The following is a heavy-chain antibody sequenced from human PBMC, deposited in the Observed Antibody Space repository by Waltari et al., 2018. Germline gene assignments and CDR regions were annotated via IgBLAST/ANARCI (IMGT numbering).Heavy chain of an antibody. V-gene: IGHV5-51*01. Sequence: EVQLVQSGAEVKRPGESLKSSCKTSGYSFTNHWINWVRQMPGKGLEWMGAIDPSDSDIRYSPSFQGQVTMSADKSINTAYLHWRSLKASDTATYYCVKALEYSNPYYFDYWGQGVLVTVSS. CDR1: GYSFTNHW. J-gene: IGHJ4*02. CDR3: VKALEYSNPYYFDY. D-gene: IGHD4-4*01. CDR2: IDPSDSDI.